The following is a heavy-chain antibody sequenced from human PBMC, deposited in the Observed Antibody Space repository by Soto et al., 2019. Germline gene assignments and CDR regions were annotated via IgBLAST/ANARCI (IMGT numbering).Heavy chain of an antibody. D-gene: IGHD3-22*01. Sequence: SETLSLTCAVSGGSIGGGADSWGWIRQPPGKGLEWIGYIYHGGSTYYNPSLKSRVTISVDTSKNQFSLKLNSVTATDTAVYYCERHSIWLLLSDYWGQGSLVTVS. J-gene: IGHJ4*02. CDR2: IYHGGST. CDR3: ERHSIWLLLSDY. CDR1: GGSIGGGADS. V-gene: IGHV4-30-2*03.